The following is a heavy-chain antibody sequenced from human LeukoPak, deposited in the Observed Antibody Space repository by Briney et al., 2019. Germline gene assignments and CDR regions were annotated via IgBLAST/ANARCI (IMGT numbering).Heavy chain of an antibody. D-gene: IGHD6-19*01. V-gene: IGHV4-59*01. Sequence: SETLSLTCTVSGGSISSYYWSWIRQPPGKGLEWIGYIYYSGNTNYNPSLKSRVTISVDTSKNQFSLQLNSVTTADTAVYYCARYAYGSGPFDYWGQGTLITVSS. CDR3: ARYAYGSGPFDY. CDR1: GGSISSYY. J-gene: IGHJ4*02. CDR2: IYYSGNT.